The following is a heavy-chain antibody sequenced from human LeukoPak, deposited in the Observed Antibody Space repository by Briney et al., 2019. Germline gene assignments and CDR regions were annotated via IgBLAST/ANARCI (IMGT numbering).Heavy chain of an antibody. J-gene: IGHJ4*02. CDR3: ARDRGYFDN. V-gene: IGHV3-23*01. Sequence: PGGSLRLSCVASGFTFSSYAMNWVRQAPGKGLEWVSTISGSGGSTYYADSVKGRFTVSRDNSKNTLYLQMNSLRAEDTAVYYCARDRGYFDNWGQGTLVTVSS. CDR2: ISGSGGST. CDR1: GFTFSSYA.